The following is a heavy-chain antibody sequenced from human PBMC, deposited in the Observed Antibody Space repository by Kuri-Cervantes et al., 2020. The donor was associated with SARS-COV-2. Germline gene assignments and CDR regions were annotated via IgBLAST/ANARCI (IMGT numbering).Heavy chain of an antibody. CDR2: ISYDGSNK. V-gene: IGHV3-30*07. Sequence: GESLKISCAASGFTFSSYAMHWVRQAPGKGLEWVAVISYDGSNKYYADSVKGRFTISRDNAKNSLYLQMNSLRAEDTAVYYCYSGYDLAYWGQGARVTVSS. CDR1: GFTFSSYA. J-gene: IGHJ4*02. D-gene: IGHD5-12*01. CDR3: YSGYDLAY.